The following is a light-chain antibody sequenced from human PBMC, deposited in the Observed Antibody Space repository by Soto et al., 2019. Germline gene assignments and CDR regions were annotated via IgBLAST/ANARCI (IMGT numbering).Light chain of an antibody. CDR3: LQDYNYPRT. Sequence: AIPMTQSPSSLSASVGDRVTITCRASQAIRNDLGWYQQKPGKAPKVLIYAVSSLQNGVPSRFSGSGSGTDFTLTISSLQTEDSATYYCLQDYNYPRTFGQGNKVEVK. V-gene: IGKV1-6*01. J-gene: IGKJ1*01. CDR1: QAIRND. CDR2: AVS.